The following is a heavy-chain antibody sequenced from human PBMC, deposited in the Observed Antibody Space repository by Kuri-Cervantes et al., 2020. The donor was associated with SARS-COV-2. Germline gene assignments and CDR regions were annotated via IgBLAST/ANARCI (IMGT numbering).Heavy chain of an antibody. D-gene: IGHD3-10*01. CDR3: AKPGSVRGIIKEGHYGLDV. V-gene: IGHV3-30*06. CDR2: ISHDGRDT. J-gene: IGHJ6*02. Sequence: GGSLRLSCVASEFNFRYYGMYWVRQAPGKGLEWVAHISHDGRDTHFRESVKGRFTVSRDNSKNTLYLQMNSLRLEDTGVYFCAKPGSVRGIIKEGHYGLDVWGQGTTVTVSS. CDR1: EFNFRYYG.